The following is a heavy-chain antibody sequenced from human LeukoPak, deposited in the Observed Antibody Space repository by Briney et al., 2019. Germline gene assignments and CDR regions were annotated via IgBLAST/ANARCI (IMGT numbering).Heavy chain of an antibody. CDR3: ARLKGTREPRGPRLGYYMDV. V-gene: IGHV4-34*01. Sequence: SETLSLTCAVYGGSFSGYYWSWIRQPPGKGLEWIGEINHSGSTNYNPSLKSRVTISVDTSKNQFSLKLSSVTAADTAVYYCARLKGTREPRGPRLGYYMDVWGKGTTVTVSS. D-gene: IGHD1-14*01. J-gene: IGHJ6*03. CDR2: INHSGST. CDR1: GGSFSGYY.